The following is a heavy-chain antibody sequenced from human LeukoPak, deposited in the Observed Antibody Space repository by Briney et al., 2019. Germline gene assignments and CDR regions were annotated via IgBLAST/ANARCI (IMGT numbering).Heavy chain of an antibody. J-gene: IGHJ4*02. CDR3: ARSIIGTRSKFDY. CDR2: ISYSGST. Sequence: SETLSLTCTVSGGSLSTYYWSWLRQPPGKGLEWIGYISYSGSTNYNPSLKCRVNISLDTSKPQFAVKVSSVTAADTAVYYCARSIIGTRSKFDYWGQGTLVTVSS. D-gene: IGHD1/OR15-1a*01. V-gene: IGHV4-59*08. CDR1: GGSLSTYY.